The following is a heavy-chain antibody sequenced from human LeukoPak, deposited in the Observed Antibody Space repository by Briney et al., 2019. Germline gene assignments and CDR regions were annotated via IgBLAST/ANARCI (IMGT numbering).Heavy chain of an antibody. V-gene: IGHV3-74*01. J-gene: IGHJ4*02. CDR3: ARAGYYRFDH. Sequence: GGSLRLSCAASGFTFTGSWLHWVRQVPGKGLLWVARMNGDGSTINYADSVKGRFTISRDDANNMLYLQMNSLKVEDMAVYYCARAGYYRFDHWGQGVLVTVSS. CDR2: MNGDGSTI. D-gene: IGHD4-17*01. CDR1: GFTFTGSW.